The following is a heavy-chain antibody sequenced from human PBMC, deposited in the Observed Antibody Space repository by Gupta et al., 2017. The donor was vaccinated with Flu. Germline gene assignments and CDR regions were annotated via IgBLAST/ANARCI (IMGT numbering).Heavy chain of an antibody. CDR2: TYTGGNT. V-gene: IGHV3-66*02. CDR3: ARGPNFDT. Sequence: EEQVVESGGGLVQPGESLTVSCAASGFSIGGNVMGWVRQAPGRGLECVSFTYTGGNTHYADSVKGRFTISRDNSKNTMSLQMNSLRPEDTAVYYCARGPNFDTWGRGTMVTVSS. J-gene: IGHJ3*02. CDR1: GFSIGGNV.